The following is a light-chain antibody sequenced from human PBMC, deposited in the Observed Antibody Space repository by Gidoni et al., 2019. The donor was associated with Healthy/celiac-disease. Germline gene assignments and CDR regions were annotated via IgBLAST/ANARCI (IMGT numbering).Light chain of an antibody. Sequence: EIVLTTSPGTLSSSQGERATLSFRASQSVSSSSLAWYQQKPDQAPRLINYGASSRTTGSPHRFSSSGARTDFTITISRLEPEDLAVYYYQQYGSSWTFXXXTKVEIK. J-gene: IGKJ1*01. CDR3: QQYGSSWT. V-gene: IGKV3-20*01. CDR1: QSVSSSS. CDR2: GAS.